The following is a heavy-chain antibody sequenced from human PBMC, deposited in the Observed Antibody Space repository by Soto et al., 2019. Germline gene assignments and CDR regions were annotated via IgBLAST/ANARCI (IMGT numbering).Heavy chain of an antibody. D-gene: IGHD1-26*01. Sequence: LSETLSLTCTISGGPISVYYWSWVRQPPGHELEWIGYIYASGSPYYNPSLRSRVTISADTSKNQISLKLTSPTAADTAVYYCARGVGSSPPRYWGRGTLVTVSS. J-gene: IGHJ4*02. V-gene: IGHV4-59*01. CDR3: ARGVGSSPPRY. CDR1: GGPISVYY. CDR2: IYASGSP.